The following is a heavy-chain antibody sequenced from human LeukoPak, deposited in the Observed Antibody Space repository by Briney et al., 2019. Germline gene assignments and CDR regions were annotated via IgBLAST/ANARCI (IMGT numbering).Heavy chain of an antibody. CDR2: ISGSGGST. CDR3: ADSSGYYYY. J-gene: IGHJ4*02. D-gene: IGHD3-22*01. CDR1: GFTFSSYS. V-gene: IGHV3-23*01. Sequence: GGSLRLSCAASGFTFSSYSMNWVRQAPGKGLEWVSAISGSGGSTYYADSVKGRFTISRDNSKNTLYLQMNSLRAEDTAVYYCADSSGYYYYWGQGTLVTVSS.